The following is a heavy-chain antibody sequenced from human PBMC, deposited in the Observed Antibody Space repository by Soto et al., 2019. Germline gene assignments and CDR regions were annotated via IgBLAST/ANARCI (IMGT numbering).Heavy chain of an antibody. J-gene: IGHJ3*02. CDR1: GYPVTAYY. D-gene: IGHD3-3*01. CDR3: ARGGGVGVAGSAAFDM. CDR2: INPATGAA. Sequence: QLHLVQSGAVVKKPGASVTVSCSASGYPVTAYYMHWVRQAPGRGLEWMGGINPATGAAKYTQTCQGRVTMPRDTSPSTVFMELSGLTSEAPAVFYCARGGGVGVAGSAAFDMWGQGTLVTVSS. V-gene: IGHV1-2*02.